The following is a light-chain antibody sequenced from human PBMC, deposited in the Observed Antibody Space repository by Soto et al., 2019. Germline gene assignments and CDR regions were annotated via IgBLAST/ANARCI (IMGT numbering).Light chain of an antibody. Sequence: SYELTQPLSLSGALGQTARLTCGGNNIGSKNVHWYQQRPGQAPVLVIFRDNNRPSGIPERFSGSNSGNTATLTISRAQAGDEADYYCQVWDGNTVIFGGGTKLTVL. CDR2: RDN. CDR3: QVWDGNTVI. V-gene: IGLV3-9*01. J-gene: IGLJ2*01. CDR1: NIGSKN.